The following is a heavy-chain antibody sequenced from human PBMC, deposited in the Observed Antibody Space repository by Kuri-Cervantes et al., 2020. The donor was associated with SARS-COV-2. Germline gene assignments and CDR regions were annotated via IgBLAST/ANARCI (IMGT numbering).Heavy chain of an antibody. V-gene: IGHV3-23*01. D-gene: IGHD3-10*01. CDR3: AKRFVVPTNGTDYFDY. CDR2: ISGSSDYT. CDR1: TLTFSDYA. Sequence: GGSLRLSCTASTLTFSDYAMSWVRQAPGKGLEWVSTISGSSDYTYYAESVDYAESVEGRFTISRDISKKTLYLQMQRLRAEDTAVYYCAKRFVVPTNGTDYFDYWGQGTLVTVSS. J-gene: IGHJ4*02.